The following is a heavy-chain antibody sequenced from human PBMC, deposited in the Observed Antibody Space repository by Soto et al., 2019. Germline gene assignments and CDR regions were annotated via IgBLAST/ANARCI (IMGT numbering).Heavy chain of an antibody. J-gene: IGHJ4*02. Sequence: PSETLSLTCTVSGGSISSYYWSWIRQPPGKGLEWIGYIYYSGSTNYNPSLKSRVTISVDTSKNQFSLKLSSVTAADTAVYYCARGRDSSGYYYLRAYFDYWGQGTLVTSPQ. D-gene: IGHD3-22*01. CDR1: GGSISSYY. V-gene: IGHV4-59*01. CDR2: IYYSGST. CDR3: ARGRDSSGYYYLRAYFDY.